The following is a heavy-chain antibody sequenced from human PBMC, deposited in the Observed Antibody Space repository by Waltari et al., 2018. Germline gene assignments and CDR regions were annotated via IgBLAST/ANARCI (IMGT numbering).Heavy chain of an antibody. CDR1: GFTFSTYD. CDR3: AGVNWNDRTFAI. CDR2: IGTYGNT. V-gene: IGHV3-13*01. D-gene: IGHD1-1*01. Sequence: EVQLVESGGGLVQPGGSLRLSCAASGFTFSTYDMHWVRQGTGKRLEWVSAIGTYGNTFYMASVKGRFTISRENAKSSLYLQMNSLRAEDTAMYYCAGVNWNDRTFAIWGQGTLVTVSS. J-gene: IGHJ3*02.